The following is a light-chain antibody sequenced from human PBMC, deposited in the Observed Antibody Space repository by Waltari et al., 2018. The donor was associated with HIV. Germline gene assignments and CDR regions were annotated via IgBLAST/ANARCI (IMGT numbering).Light chain of an antibody. CDR3: CSYAGSSTFV. CDR2: DVS. J-gene: IGLJ1*01. V-gene: IGLV2-23*02. CDR1: SSDVGNYNY. Sequence: QSALTQPASVSGSPGQSITISCTGTSSDVGNYNYVSWYQQHPGKAPTRMIYDVSKRPSGVSNRFAGSKSGNTASLTISGRQAEDEADYYCCSYAGSSTFVFGTGTKVTVL.